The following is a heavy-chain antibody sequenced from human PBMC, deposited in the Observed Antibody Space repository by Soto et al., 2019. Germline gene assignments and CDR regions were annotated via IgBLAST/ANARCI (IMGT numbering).Heavy chain of an antibody. CDR1: GGSISSYY. CDR2: FHYSGST. CDR3: ANLPATSDFDY. V-gene: IGHV4-59*12. J-gene: IGHJ4*02. D-gene: IGHD2-2*01. Sequence: SETLSLTCTVSGGSISSYYWSWIRQPPGKGLKWIGYFHYSGSTNYNPSLKSRVTISVDKSKNQFSLKLSSVTAADTAVYYCANLPATSDFDYWGQGTLVTVSS.